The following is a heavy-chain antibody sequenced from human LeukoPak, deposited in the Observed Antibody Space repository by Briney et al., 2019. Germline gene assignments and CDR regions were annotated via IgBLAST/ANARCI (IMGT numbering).Heavy chain of an antibody. J-gene: IGHJ4*02. CDR1: GFTFSSYG. Sequence: PGGSLRLSCAASGFTFSSYGMHWVRRAPGKGLEWVAVLSYDGNYKYYADSVKGRFAISRDNSENTLYLQMNSLRAEDTAVYYCARYAEYAVSTPCYWGQGTLVTVSA. CDR3: ARYAEYAVSTPCY. V-gene: IGHV3-30*03. CDR2: LSYDGNYK. D-gene: IGHD2-8*01.